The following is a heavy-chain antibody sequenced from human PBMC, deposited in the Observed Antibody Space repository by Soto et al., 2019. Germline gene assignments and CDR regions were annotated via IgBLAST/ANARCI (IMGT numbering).Heavy chain of an antibody. V-gene: IGHV1-69*01. CDR1: GGTFSNYA. CDR3: ARGLLPPAISICYYALDV. CDR2: IIPIFGST. J-gene: IGHJ6*02. D-gene: IGHD2-2*01. Sequence: QVQLEQSGAEVRKPGSSVKVSCKTSGGTFSNYAMSWVRQAPGQGLEWLGGIIPIFGSTDYAQKLRGRVTIAADESTSTAYMELSGLTSADTAVYYCARGLLPPAISICYYALDVWGQGTTVTVSS.